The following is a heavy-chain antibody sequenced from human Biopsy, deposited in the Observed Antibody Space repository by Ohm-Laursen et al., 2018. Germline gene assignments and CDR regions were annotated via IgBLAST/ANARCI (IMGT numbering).Heavy chain of an antibody. CDR1: GGTFTNHA. J-gene: IGHJ2*01. CDR2: SIPLFNTA. D-gene: IGHD3-22*01. V-gene: IGHV1-69*06. CDR3: ARFPLGAYDDSGSYRAVEHWYFDL. Sequence: SVKVYCKASGGTFTNHAVGWVRQAPGQGLEWVGSSIPLFNTANYADKFQGRATLTADKSTATAYMELSSLRSEDTAIYYCARFPLGAYDDSGSYRAVEHWYFDLWGRGTLVTVSS.